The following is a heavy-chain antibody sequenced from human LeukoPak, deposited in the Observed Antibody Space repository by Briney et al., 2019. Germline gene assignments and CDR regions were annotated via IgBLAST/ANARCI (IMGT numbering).Heavy chain of an antibody. CDR3: ARGGRYYYGSGSYGNWFDP. D-gene: IGHD3-10*01. CDR1: GGSISSYY. Sequence: SETLSLTCTVSGGSISSYYWSWIRQPPGKGLEWIGYIYYSGSTNYNPSLKSRVTISVDTSKNQFSLKLCSVTAADTAVYYCARGGRYYYGSGSYGNWFDPWGQGTLVTVSS. CDR2: IYYSGST. J-gene: IGHJ5*02. V-gene: IGHV4-59*01.